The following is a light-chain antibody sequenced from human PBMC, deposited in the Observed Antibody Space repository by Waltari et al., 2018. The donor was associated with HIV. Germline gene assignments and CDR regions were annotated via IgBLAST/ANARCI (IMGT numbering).Light chain of an antibody. Sequence: DIQMTQSPSSLSASVEDRVTITCRASQSISSYLNWYQQKPGKAPKLLIYAASSLQSGVPSRFSGSGSGTDFTLTISSLQPEDVATYYCQESYIIPLTFGGGTKVEIK. V-gene: IGKV1-39*01. J-gene: IGKJ4*01. CDR1: QSISSY. CDR2: AAS. CDR3: QESYIIPLT.